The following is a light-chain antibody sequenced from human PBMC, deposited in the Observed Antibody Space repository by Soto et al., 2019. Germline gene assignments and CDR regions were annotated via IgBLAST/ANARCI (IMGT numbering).Light chain of an antibody. Sequence: QSALTQPASVSGSPGQSITISCTGTSSDVGGYNFVAWFQQYPGKAPKLMIYEGSQRPSGVSTRFSGSRSGNTASLTISGLQAEDEADYYCCSYAGSSTYVFGTGTKVTV. CDR3: CSYAGSSTYV. V-gene: IGLV2-23*01. CDR2: EGS. J-gene: IGLJ1*01. CDR1: SSDVGGYNF.